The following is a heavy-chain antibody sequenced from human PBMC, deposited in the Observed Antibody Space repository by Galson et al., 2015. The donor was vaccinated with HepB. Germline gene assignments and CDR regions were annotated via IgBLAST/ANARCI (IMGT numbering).Heavy chain of an antibody. D-gene: IGHD2-2*01. Sequence: SLRLSCAASGFTFGDYAMSWFRQAPGKGLEWVGFIRSKAYGGTTEYAASVKGRFTISRDDSKSIAYLQMNSLKTEDTAVYYCTRGRLGYCSSTSCYRGDYWGQGTLVTVSS. CDR3: TRGRLGYCSSTSCYRGDY. CDR2: IRSKAYGGTT. V-gene: IGHV3-49*03. J-gene: IGHJ4*02. CDR1: GFTFGDYA.